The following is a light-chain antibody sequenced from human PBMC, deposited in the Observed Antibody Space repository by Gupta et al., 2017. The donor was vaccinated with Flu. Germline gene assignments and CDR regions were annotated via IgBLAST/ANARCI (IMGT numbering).Light chain of an antibody. V-gene: IGLV1-44*01. CDR1: SPNIGRNS. Sequence: QSVLTQPPSASGTPGQRVTISCSGCSPNIGRNSVNWYQQLPGTAPKLLIYSNNQRPSGVPDRFSGSKAGTSTSLAISRHQSKDEADYYCAAWDDSLDGVVFGGGTKLTVL. CDR2: SNN. J-gene: IGLJ2*01. CDR3: AAWDDSLDGVV.